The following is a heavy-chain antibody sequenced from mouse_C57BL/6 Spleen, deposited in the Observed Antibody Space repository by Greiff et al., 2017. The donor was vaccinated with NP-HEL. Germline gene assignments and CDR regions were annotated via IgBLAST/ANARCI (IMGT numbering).Heavy chain of an antibody. J-gene: IGHJ2*01. CDR2: IYPSDSET. V-gene: IGHV1-61*01. Sequence: QVQLKQPGAELVRPGSSVKLSCKASGYTFTSYWMDWVKQMPGQGLEWIGNIYPSDSETHYNQKFKDKATLTVDKSSSTAYMQLSSLTSEDSAVYYCARRGTTVVEDYWGQGTTLTVSS. CDR1: GYTFTSYW. D-gene: IGHD1-1*01. CDR3: ARRGTTVVEDY.